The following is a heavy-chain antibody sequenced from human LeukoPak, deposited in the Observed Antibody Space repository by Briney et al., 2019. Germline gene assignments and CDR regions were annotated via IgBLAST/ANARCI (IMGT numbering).Heavy chain of an antibody. CDR2: IIPIFGTA. CDR3: AREIPAAMGSYFDY. V-gene: IGHV1-69*05. CDR1: GGTFSSYA. Sequence: SVKVSCKASGGTFSSYAISWVRQAPGKGLEWMGGIIPIFGTANYAQKFQGRVTITTDESTSTAYMELSSLRSEDPAVYYCAREIPAAMGSYFDYWGQGTLVTVSS. D-gene: IGHD2-2*01. J-gene: IGHJ4*02.